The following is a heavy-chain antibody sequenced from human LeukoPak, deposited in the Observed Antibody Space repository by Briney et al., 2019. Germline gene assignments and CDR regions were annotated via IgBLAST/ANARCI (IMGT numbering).Heavy chain of an antibody. CDR2: IYDRGPA. CDR1: GYAITSGGFS. Sequence: PSQTLSLTCTVSGYAITSGGFSWNWIRQSPGKGLEWIGCIYDRGPAYYNPSLMSRFTISVDRPKNQFFLNVTSLTAADTAVYYCARSRQASGLFNSWGQGTLVVVSS. CDR3: ARSRQASGLFNS. D-gene: IGHD3-10*01. V-gene: IGHV4-30-2*06. J-gene: IGHJ5*01.